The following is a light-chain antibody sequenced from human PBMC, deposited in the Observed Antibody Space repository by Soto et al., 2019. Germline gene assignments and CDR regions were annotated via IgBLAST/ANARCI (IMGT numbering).Light chain of an antibody. V-gene: IGLV1-44*01. Sequence: QSVLTQPTSVSGTPGQSVTISCSGSSSNIGGQTVSWYQQLPGTAPNLLIYSGHQRPSGVPDRFSASKSGSSASLAISGLQSEDEGDYYCAAWDESLNGQVFGGGTKLTVL. J-gene: IGLJ3*02. CDR2: SGH. CDR1: SSNIGGQT. CDR3: AAWDESLNGQV.